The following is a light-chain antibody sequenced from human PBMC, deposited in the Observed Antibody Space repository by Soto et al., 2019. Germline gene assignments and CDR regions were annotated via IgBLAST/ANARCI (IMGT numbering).Light chain of an antibody. CDR3: HQYHNWPRT. J-gene: IGKJ1*01. V-gene: IGKV3D-15*01. CDR1: ERVSSN. Sequence: IVVTQSPATLSVSPGERATLSCRASERVSSNLAWHQQKPGQAPRLLLYATSTRAMGIPARFRGSGPGTEFTLTISSLQSEDFAVYYCHQYHNWPRTFGQGTKV. CDR2: ATS.